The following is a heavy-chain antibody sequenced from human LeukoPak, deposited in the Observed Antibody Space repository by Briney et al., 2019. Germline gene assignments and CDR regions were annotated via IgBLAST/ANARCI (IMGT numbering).Heavy chain of an antibody. CDR1: GFTFSSYA. CDR2: ISYDGSNK. CDR3: ATRGVELEDYYYYMDV. J-gene: IGHJ6*03. D-gene: IGHD6-13*01. V-gene: IGHV3-30*04. Sequence: SGGSLRLSCAASGFTFSSYAMHWVRQAPGKGLEWVAVISYDGSNKYYADSVKGRFTISRDNSKNTLYLQMNSLRAEDTAVYYCATRGVELEDYYYYMDVWGKGTTVTISS.